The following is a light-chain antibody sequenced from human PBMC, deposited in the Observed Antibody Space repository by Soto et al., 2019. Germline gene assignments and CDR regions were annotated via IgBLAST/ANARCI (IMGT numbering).Light chain of an antibody. V-gene: IGKV3-11*01. J-gene: IGKJ4*01. CDR1: QSVSSY. Sequence: EIVLTQSPVTLSLSPGERATLSCRASQSVSSYLAWYQQKPGQAPRLLIYDASNRATGIPARFSGSGSGTDFTLTISSLEPEDFVVYYCQQRSSWPSTFGGGTKVEIK. CDR3: QQRSSWPST. CDR2: DAS.